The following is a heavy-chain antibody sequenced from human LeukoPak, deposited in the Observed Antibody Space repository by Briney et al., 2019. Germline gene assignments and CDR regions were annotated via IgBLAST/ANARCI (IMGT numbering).Heavy chain of an antibody. V-gene: IGHV3-21*01. CDR2: MSRSSNYI. Sequence: GGSLRLSCAASGFTFSSYSMYWVRQAPGTGLEWVSSMSRSSNYIYYADSVKGRFTISRDNAKNSLYLQMNSLRAEDTAVYYCARILFGYSRSWWIMDVWGKGTTVTVSS. CDR1: GFTFSSYS. D-gene: IGHD6-13*01. CDR3: ARILFGYSRSWWIMDV. J-gene: IGHJ6*03.